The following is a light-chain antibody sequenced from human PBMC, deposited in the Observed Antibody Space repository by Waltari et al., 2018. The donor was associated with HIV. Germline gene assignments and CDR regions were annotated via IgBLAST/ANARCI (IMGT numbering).Light chain of an antibody. CDR1: TPNIGSSN. CDR2: ADA. J-gene: IGLJ2*01. CDR3: STWDDRLNGVV. V-gene: IGLV1-44*01. Sequence: QSVLTQPPSASGTPGQRVTISCSGSTPNIGSSNVNWYQQFSRAAPKLLIYADAQWPSGVPARFSGSKSGTSASLVISGLQSEDEADYYCSTWDDRLNGVVFGGGTRLTVV.